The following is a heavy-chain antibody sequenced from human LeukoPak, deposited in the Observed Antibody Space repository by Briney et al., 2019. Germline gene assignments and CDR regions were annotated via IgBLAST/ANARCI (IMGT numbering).Heavy chain of an antibody. D-gene: IGHD6-13*01. V-gene: IGHV3-20*04. CDR3: AREGVWRQQLVDYYYGMDV. CDR1: GFTFDDYG. CDR2: INWNGGST. Sequence: GGSLRLSCAASGFTFDDYGMSWVRQAPGKGLEWVSGINWNGGSTGYADSVKGRFTISRDNAKNTLYLQMNSLRAEDTAVYYCAREGVWRQQLVDYYYGMDVWGQGTTVTVSS. J-gene: IGHJ6*02.